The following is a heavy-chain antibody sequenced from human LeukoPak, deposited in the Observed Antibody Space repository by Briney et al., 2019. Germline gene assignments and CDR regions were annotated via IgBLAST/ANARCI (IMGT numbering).Heavy chain of an antibody. CDR3: VHDVLGDIGFDY. D-gene: IGHD4-17*01. Sequence: SGPTLVNPTQTLTLTCTSSGVSLSTNAVGVGWVRQPPGKALEWLALIFGKDETRYSASLETRPTITKDTSKNQVVLTMPNMNPVDTATNYCVHDVLGDIGFDYWGQGILVTASS. V-gene: IGHV2-5*01. CDR2: IFGKDET. J-gene: IGHJ4*02. CDR1: GVSLSTNAVG.